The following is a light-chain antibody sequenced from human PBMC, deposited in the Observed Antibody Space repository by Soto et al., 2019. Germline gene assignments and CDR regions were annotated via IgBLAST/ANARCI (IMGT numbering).Light chain of an antibody. CDR2: GAS. Sequence: EIVLTQSPGTLSLSPGERATLSCRASQSVSSSYLAWYQQKPGQAPRLLIYGASTRATGIPARFSGSGSGTEFTLTISGLQSEDFAVYYCEQYNNWPHAFGGGTKV. CDR1: QSVSSSY. CDR3: EQYNNWPHA. V-gene: IGKV3-15*01. J-gene: IGKJ4*01.